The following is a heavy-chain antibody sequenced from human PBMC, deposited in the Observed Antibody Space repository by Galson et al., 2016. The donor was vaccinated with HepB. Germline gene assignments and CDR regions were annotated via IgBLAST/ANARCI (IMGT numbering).Heavy chain of an antibody. J-gene: IGHJ6*02. V-gene: IGHV3-53*05. D-gene: IGHD3-3*01. CDR2: IYSGGST. CDR1: GFTLSTFW. Sequence: SLRLSCAASGFTLSTFWMSWVRQTPGKGLEWVSIIYSGGSTYYADSVKGRFTISRDNSKNTLYLQMNSLSAEDTAVYYCARVTTSWSGGYGMDVWGQGTTVTVSS. CDR3: ARVTTSWSGGYGMDV.